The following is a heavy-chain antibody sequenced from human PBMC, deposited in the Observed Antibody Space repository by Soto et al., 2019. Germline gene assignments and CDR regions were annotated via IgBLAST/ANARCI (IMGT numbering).Heavy chain of an antibody. V-gene: IGHV3-30-3*01. CDR3: AGLFFRY. Sequence: GGSLGRGWAASGFTVSSYAMHWVRQAPGKGLEWVAVISYDGSNKYYADSVKGRFTISRDNSKNTLYLQMNSLRAEDTAVYYCAGLFFRYWGQGTLVTVSS. CDR2: ISYDGSNK. J-gene: IGHJ4*02. D-gene: IGHD3-3*01. CDR1: GFTVSSYA.